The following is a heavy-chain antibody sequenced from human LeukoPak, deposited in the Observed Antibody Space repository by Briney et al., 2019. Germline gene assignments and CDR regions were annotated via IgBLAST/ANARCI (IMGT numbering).Heavy chain of an antibody. CDR3: PLWFGDPYYMDV. D-gene: IGHD3-10*01. Sequence: GGSLRLSCAASGFTFSSYGMSWVRQAPGKGLEWVSAISGSGGSTYYADSVKGRFTISRDNSKNTLYLQMNSLRAEDTAVYYCPLWFGDPYYMDVWGKGTTVTVSS. V-gene: IGHV3-23*01. CDR2: ISGSGGST. J-gene: IGHJ6*03. CDR1: GFTFSSYG.